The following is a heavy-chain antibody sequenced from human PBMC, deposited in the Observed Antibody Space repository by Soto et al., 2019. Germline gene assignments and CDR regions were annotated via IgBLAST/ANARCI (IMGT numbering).Heavy chain of an antibody. Sequence: SETLSLTCTVSGGSISSSSYYWGWIRQPPGKGLEWIGSIYYSGSTYYNPSLKSRVTISVDTSKNQFSLKLSSVTAADTAVYYCARHANIVATLWIWGQGTMVTVSS. D-gene: IGHD5-12*01. J-gene: IGHJ3*02. V-gene: IGHV4-39*01. CDR3: ARHANIVATLWI. CDR2: IYYSGST. CDR1: GGSISSSSYY.